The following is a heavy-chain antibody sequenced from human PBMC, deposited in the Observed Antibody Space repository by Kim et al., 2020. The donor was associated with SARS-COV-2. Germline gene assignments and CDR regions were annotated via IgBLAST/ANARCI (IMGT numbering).Heavy chain of an antibody. CDR3: GRAYFYNYMDV. J-gene: IGHJ6*03. V-gene: IGHV3-64*01. Sequence: YYASSVKGRFTLTRDNSKNTVYLQMGSLRAEDMAVYYWGRAYFYNYMDVWGKGTSVTVSS.